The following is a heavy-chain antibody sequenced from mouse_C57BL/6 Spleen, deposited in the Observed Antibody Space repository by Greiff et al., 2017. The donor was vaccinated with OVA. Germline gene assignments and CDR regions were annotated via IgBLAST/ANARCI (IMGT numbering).Heavy chain of an antibody. Sequence: VQLQQSGPELVKPGASVKISCKASGYAFSSSWMNWVKQRPGKGLEWIGRIYPGDGDTNYNGKFKGKATLTADKSSSTAYMQLSSLTSEDSAVYFCARNGYYVYAMDDWGQGTSVTVSS. J-gene: IGHJ4*01. V-gene: IGHV1-82*01. CDR2: IYPGDGDT. D-gene: IGHD2-3*01. CDR3: ARNGYYVYAMDD. CDR1: GYAFSSSW.